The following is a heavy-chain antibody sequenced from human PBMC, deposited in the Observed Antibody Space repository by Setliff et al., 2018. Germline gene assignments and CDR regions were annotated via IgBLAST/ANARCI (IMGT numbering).Heavy chain of an antibody. D-gene: IGHD3-22*01. J-gene: IGHJ4*02. CDR2: IVYGGST. V-gene: IGHV4-39*02. CDR1: GYSISSGGYY. CDR3: ARDDPNHYDVSGYSVGYVDY. Sequence: SETLSLTCTVSGYSISSGGYYWSWIRQHPGKGREWIGYIVYGGSTSYNPSLKSRLTISVDTSKNHFSLKLRSVTAADAAVYYCARDDPNHYDVSGYSVGYVDYWGLGTQVTGSS.